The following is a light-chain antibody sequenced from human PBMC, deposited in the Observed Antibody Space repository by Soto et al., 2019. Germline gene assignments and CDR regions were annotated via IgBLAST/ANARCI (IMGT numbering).Light chain of an antibody. Sequence: DIVMPQSPDSLAVYLCQMSPFNXTPRQSVLYSSNNKNYLAWYQQKPGQPPKLLIYWASTRESGVPDRFSGSGSGTDFTLTISSLQAEDVAVYYCQQYYSTLTWTFGQGTKVDI. V-gene: IGKV4-1*01. CDR3: QQYYSTLTWT. J-gene: IGKJ1*01. CDR2: WAS. CDR1: QSVLYSSNNKNY.